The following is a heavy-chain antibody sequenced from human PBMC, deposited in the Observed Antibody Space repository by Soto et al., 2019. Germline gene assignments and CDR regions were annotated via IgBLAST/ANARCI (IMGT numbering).Heavy chain of an antibody. CDR2: IIPILGIA. J-gene: IGHJ3*02. Sequence: SVKVSCKASGGTFSSYTISWVRQAPGQGLEWMGGIIPILGIANYAQKFQGRVTITADKSISTAYLQWSSLKASDTAMYYCARQNRYCSGGSCFVSGFDIWGQGTMVTVSS. CDR1: GGTFSSYT. CDR3: ARQNRYCSGGSCFVSGFDI. D-gene: IGHD2-15*01. V-gene: IGHV1-69*10.